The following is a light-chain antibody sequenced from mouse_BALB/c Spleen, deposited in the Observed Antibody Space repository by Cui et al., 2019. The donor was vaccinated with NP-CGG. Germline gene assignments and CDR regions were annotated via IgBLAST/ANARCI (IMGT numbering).Light chain of an antibody. V-gene: IGLV1*01. CDR3: VLWYSNHWV. CDR1: TVPVTTRNY. Sequence: QPILTRGFALTTSSGRTVTPTCRSSTVPVTTRNYASWVQEKPDHLVTGLIGGTNNRAPGVPARFSGSLIGDKAALTITGAQTEDEAIYFCVLWYSNHWVFGGGTKLTVL. CDR2: GTN. J-gene: IGLJ1*01.